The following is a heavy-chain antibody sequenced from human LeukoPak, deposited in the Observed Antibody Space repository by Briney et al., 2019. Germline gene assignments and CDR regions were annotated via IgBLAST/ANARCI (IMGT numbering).Heavy chain of an antibody. CDR2: IYHSGST. J-gene: IGHJ3*02. CDR3: ARVGPEDAFDI. Sequence: SETLSLTCAVSGGSISSGGYFWSWIRQPPGKGLEWIGYIYHSGSTYYNPSLKSRVTISVDRSKNQFSLKLSSVTAADTAVYYCARVGPEDAFDIWGQGTMVTVSS. CDR1: GGSISSGGYF. V-gene: IGHV4-30-2*01.